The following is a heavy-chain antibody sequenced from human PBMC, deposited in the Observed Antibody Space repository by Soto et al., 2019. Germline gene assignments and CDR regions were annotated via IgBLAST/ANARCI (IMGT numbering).Heavy chain of an antibody. D-gene: IGHD6-19*01. J-gene: IGHJ3*01. CDR3: GRRFSSVSMVA. CDR1: GDSVSSGGYY. V-gene: IGHV4-61*08. CDR2: IYSSGSA. Sequence: SETLSRTCTVSGDSVSSGGYYWSWIRQPPGKGLEWIGYIYSSGSANYNPSLKSRVTISRDTSKNQISLKVASATVADTAGYYCGRRFSSVSMVAGGPGTMVNVS.